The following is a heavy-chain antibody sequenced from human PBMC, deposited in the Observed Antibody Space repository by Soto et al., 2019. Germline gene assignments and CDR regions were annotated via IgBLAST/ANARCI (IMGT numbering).Heavy chain of an antibody. V-gene: IGHV4-34*01. D-gene: IGHD5-12*01. CDR3: AGVRGYEKYNWFDP. CDR2: INHSGST. J-gene: IGHJ5*02. CDR1: GGSFGGYY. Sequence: SETLSLTCAVYGGSFGGYYWSWIRQPPGKGLEWIGEINHSGSTNYNPSLKSRVTISVDTSKNQFSLKLSSVTAADTAVYYCAGVRGYEKYNWFDPWGQGTLVTVSS.